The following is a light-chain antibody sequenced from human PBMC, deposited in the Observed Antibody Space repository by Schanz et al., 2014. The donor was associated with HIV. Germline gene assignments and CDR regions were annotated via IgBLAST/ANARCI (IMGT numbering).Light chain of an antibody. Sequence: IVLTQSPGTLSLSLGERATLSCRASESVSSRYLAWYQQKPGQAPRLLIYGASTRATGISDRFSGSGSGTEFTLTISSLQSEDFAVYYCQQYDNWPPLTFGGGTKVEIK. J-gene: IGKJ4*01. CDR2: GAS. V-gene: IGKV3-20*01. CDR3: QQYDNWPPLT. CDR1: ESVSSRY.